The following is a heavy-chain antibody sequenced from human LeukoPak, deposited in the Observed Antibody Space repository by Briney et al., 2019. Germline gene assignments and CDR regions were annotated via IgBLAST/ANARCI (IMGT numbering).Heavy chain of an antibody. CDR2: ISGRGDRT. Sequence: GGSLRLSCVASGLTFSNFGMSWVRRAPGRGLEWVSAISGRGDRTYYADSVKGRCTISRDNAKNSLYLQMDSLRAEDTALYYCAIESLERRLYYYYMDVWGKGTTVTVSS. D-gene: IGHD1-1*01. V-gene: IGHV3-23*01. CDR1: GLTFSNFG. J-gene: IGHJ6*03. CDR3: AIESLERRLYYYYMDV.